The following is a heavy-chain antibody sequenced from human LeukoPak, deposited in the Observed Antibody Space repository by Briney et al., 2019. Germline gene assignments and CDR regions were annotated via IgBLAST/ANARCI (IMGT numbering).Heavy chain of an antibody. Sequence: PGGSLRLSCATSGFSFSSYWMHWIRQAPGKGLVWVSRIRSDGIGTSYADSVRGRFIISRDNAKNTLYLQMNSLRAEDTAVYYCARDQGSFDYWGQGTLVTVSS. CDR2: IRSDGIGT. CDR3: ARDQGSFDY. J-gene: IGHJ4*02. CDR1: GFSFSSYW. V-gene: IGHV3-74*01.